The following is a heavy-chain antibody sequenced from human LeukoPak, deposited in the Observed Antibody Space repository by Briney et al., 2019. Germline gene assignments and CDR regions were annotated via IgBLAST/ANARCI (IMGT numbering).Heavy chain of an antibody. CDR2: IYTSGST. V-gene: IGHV4-4*09. D-gene: IGHD6-13*01. J-gene: IGHJ4*02. CDR1: GGSISSYY. CDR3: ARHRYSSSWYV. Sequence: PSETLSLTCTVSGGSISSYYWSWIRQPPGKGLEWIGYIYTSGSTNYNPSLKSRVTISIHTSKNQFSLKLSSVTAAHTAVYYCARHRYSSSWYVWGQGTLVTVSS.